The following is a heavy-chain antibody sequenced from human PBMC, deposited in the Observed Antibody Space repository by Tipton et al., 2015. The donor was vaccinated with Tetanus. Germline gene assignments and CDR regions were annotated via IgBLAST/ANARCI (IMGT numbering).Heavy chain of an antibody. J-gene: IGHJ4*02. D-gene: IGHD5-18*01. CDR3: AKMGRYSYGYSPDY. V-gene: IGHV3-23*01. CDR1: GFTFSSYA. Sequence: SLRLSCAASGFTFSSYAMSWVRQAPGKGLEWVSAISGSGGSTYYADSVKGRFTISRDNSKNTLYLQMNSLRAEDTAVYYCAKMGRYSYGYSPDYWGQGTLVTVSS. CDR2: ISGSGGST.